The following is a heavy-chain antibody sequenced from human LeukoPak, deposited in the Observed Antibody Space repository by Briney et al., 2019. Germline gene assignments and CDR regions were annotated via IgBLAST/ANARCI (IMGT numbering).Heavy chain of an antibody. J-gene: IGHJ4*02. CDR3: ARASYYYDSSGYPGYYFDY. CDR2: INPNSGGT. D-gene: IGHD3-22*01. Sequence: ASVKVSCKASGYTFTDHYMHWVRQAPGQGLECMGWINPNSGGTNYAQKFQGRVTMTRDTSISTAYMELSRLRSDDTAVYYCARASYYYDSSGYPGYYFDYWGQGTLVTVSS. CDR1: GYTFTDHY. V-gene: IGHV1-2*02.